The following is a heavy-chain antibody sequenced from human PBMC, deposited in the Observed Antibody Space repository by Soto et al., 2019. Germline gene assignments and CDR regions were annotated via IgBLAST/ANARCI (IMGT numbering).Heavy chain of an antibody. D-gene: IGHD2-21*02. CDR1: GGTFSSYA. CDR3: AADRTYCGGDCYVD. Sequence: SVKVSCKASGGTFSSYAISWVRQAPGQGLEWMGGIIPIFGTANYAQKFQGRVTVTADESTSTAYMELSSLRSEDTAVYYCAADRTYCGGDCYVDWGQGTLVTVSS. J-gene: IGHJ4*02. CDR2: IIPIFGTA. V-gene: IGHV1-69*13.